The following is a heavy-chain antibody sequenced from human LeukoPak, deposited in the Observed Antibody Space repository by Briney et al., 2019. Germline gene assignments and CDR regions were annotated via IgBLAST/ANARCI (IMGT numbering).Heavy chain of an antibody. CDR3: ASEEEACSSTSCSFDY. CDR2: INPNSGGT. Sequence: ASVKVSCKASGYTFTSYYMHWVRQAPGQGLEWMGWINPNSGGTNYAQKFQGRVTMTRDTSISTAYMELSRLRSDDTAVYYCASEEEACSSTSCSFDYWGKGTLVTVSS. CDR1: GYTFTSYY. J-gene: IGHJ4*02. V-gene: IGHV1-2*02. D-gene: IGHD2-2*01.